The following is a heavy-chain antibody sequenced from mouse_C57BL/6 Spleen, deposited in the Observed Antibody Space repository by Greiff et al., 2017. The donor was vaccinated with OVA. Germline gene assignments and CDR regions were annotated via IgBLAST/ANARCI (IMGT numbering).Heavy chain of an antibody. CDR2: INPNNGGT. CDR1: GYTFTDYN. Sequence: VQLQQSGPELVKPGASVKMSCKASGYTFTDYNMHWVKQSHGKSLEWIGYINPNNGGTSYNQKFKGKATLTVNKSSSTAYMELRSLTSEDSAVYYCAGNYYDYDGNAMDYWGQGTSVTVSS. V-gene: IGHV1-22*01. J-gene: IGHJ4*01. D-gene: IGHD2-4*01. CDR3: AGNYYDYDGNAMDY.